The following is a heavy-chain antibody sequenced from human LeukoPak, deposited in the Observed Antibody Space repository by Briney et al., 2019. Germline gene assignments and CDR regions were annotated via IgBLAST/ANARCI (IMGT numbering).Heavy chain of an antibody. CDR2: MNPNSGNT. V-gene: IGHV1-8*01. CDR3: AGGAPAYYYGEDAFDI. J-gene: IGHJ3*02. D-gene: IGHD3-10*01. Sequence: ASVKVSCKASGYTFTSYDINRVRQATGQGLEWMGWMNPNSGNTGYAQKFQGRVTMTKNTSISTAYMELSSLRSEDTAVYYCAGGAPAYYYGEDAFDIWGQGTIVTVSS. CDR1: GYTFTSYD.